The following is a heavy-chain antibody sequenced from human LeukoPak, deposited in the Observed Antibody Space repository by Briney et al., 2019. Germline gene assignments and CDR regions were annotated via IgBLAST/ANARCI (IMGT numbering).Heavy chain of an antibody. CDR3: ARDRLAWFGESRHY. CDR1: GFTFSGSA. D-gene: IGHD3-10*01. Sequence: PGGSLRLSCAASGFTFSGSAMHWVRQAPGKGLEWVSSISSSSNYISYADSLKGRFTISRDNAKNSLYLQMNSLRAEDTAVYYCARDRLAWFGESRHYWGQGTLVTVSS. J-gene: IGHJ4*02. V-gene: IGHV3-21*01. CDR2: ISSSSNYI.